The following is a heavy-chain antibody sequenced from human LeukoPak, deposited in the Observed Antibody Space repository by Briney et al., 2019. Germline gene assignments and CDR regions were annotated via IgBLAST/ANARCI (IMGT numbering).Heavy chain of an antibody. CDR1: GDSVSTNSAA. D-gene: IGHD5-24*01. V-gene: IGHV6-1*01. J-gene: IGHJ3*02. CDR3: ARGGQGDGYSADDAFDI. CDR2: TYYRSKWYN. Sequence: SQTLSLTCAISGDSVSTNSAAWNWIRQSPSRGLEWLGRTYYRSKWYNDYAVSVKSRITINPDTSKNQFSLQLNSVTPEDTAVYYCARGGQGDGYSADDAFDIWGQGTKVTVSS.